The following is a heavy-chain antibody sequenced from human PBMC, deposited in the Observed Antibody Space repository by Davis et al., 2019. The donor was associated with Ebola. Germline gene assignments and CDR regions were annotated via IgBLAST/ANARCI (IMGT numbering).Heavy chain of an antibody. J-gene: IGHJ4*02. V-gene: IGHV3-30*04. Sequence: GESLKISCAASGFSFSDHAMHWIRQAPGKGLEWEAVVSHSEREKFYADSVKGRFTISRDNSENTLYLQMNSLTADDTAVYYCARAVFHEVLDFWGQGTPVTVSS. CDR1: GFSFSDHA. CDR3: ARAVFHEVLDF. D-gene: IGHD3-3*01. CDR2: VSHSEREK.